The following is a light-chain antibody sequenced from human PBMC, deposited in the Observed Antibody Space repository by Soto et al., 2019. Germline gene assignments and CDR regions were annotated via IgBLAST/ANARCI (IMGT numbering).Light chain of an antibody. J-gene: IGLJ2*01. Sequence: QSVLTQPPSASGSPGQSVTISCTGTSSDVGGYNYVSWYQQHPGKAPKLMIYEVTKRPSGVPDRFSGSKSANTASLTVSGLQAEDEADYYCSSYSDSDNLVFGGGTKLTVL. V-gene: IGLV2-8*01. CDR1: SSDVGGYNY. CDR2: EVT. CDR3: SSYSDSDNLV.